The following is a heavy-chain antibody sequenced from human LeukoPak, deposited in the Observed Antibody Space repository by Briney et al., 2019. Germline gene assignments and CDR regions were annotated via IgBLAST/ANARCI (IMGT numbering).Heavy chain of an antibody. Sequence: GGSLRLSCAASGFTFNNYAMSWVRQAPGKGLEWVSYTGSGSTTTYYADSVKGRFTVSREDAKNSPYLQMNSLRDEDTSVYYCARVRVSSYYGMDIWGQGTTVTVSS. D-gene: IGHD2/OR15-2a*01. CDR1: GFTFNNYA. V-gene: IGHV3-48*02. CDR3: ARVRVSSYYGMDI. CDR2: TGSGSTTT. J-gene: IGHJ6*02.